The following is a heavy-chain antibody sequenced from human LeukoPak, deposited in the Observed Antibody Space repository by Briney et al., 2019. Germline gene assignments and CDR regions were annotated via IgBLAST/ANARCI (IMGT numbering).Heavy chain of an antibody. V-gene: IGHV3-48*03. CDR1: GFTFSSYE. Sequence: GGSLRLSCVASGFTFSSYEMNWVRQAPGKGLEWVSYISSSGSTIYYADSVKGRFTISRDNAKNSLYLQMNSLRAEDTAVYYCARSPQGPLRYFDWLSPGVDYWGQGTLVTVSS. CDR2: ISSSGSTI. D-gene: IGHD3-9*01. J-gene: IGHJ4*02. CDR3: ARSPQGPLRYFDWLSPGVDY.